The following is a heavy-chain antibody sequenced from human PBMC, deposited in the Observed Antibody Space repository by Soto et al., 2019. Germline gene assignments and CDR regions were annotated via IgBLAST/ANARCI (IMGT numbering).Heavy chain of an antibody. CDR2: IVPSDSCT. CDR3: ARQHLSAAGKPYYYYYYGMDV. CDR1: GYIFTSYW. J-gene: IGHJ6*02. Sequence: VESLMISCKGSGYIFTSYWIRLCLQMPVKVLWWMGRIVPSDSCTNYSPSVQGHVTISADKSISTAYLQWSSLKASDTAMYYCARQHLSAAGKPYYYYYYGMDVWGQGTTVTVSS. D-gene: IGHD6-13*01. V-gene: IGHV5-10-1*01.